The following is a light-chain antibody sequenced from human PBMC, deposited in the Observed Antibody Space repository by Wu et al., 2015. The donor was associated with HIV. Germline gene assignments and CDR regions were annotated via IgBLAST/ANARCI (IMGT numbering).Light chain of an antibody. V-gene: IGKV1-39*01. CDR1: QSISSY. J-gene: IGKJ1*01. CDR3: QQSYSTPLT. Sequence: DIQMTQSPSSLSASVGDRVTITCRASQSISSYLNWYQQKPGKAPKLLIYAASSLQSGVPSRFSGSGSGTDFTLTISSLQPEDFATYYCQQSYSTPLTLGQGTKVEIK. CDR2: AAS.